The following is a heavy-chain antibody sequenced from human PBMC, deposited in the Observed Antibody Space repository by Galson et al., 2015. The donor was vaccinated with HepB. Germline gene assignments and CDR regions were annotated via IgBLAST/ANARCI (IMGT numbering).Heavy chain of an antibody. Sequence: SLILSCAASGFTCSDYYMTWIRQAPGKGLDWLSYISASATYTNYADSVKGRFTISRDNAKNTLYLQMNSLTAEDTAVFYCARVAASDSGDHAQFDYGGQGTLVTVSS. CDR1: GFTCSDYY. CDR3: ARVAASDSGDHAQFDY. V-gene: IGHV3-11*06. CDR2: ISASATYT. J-gene: IGHJ4*02. D-gene: IGHD1-14*01.